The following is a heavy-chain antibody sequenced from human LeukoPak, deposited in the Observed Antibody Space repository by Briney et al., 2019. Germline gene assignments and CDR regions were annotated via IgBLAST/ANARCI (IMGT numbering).Heavy chain of an antibody. Sequence: GGSLRLSCAASGFTFSNYGMSWVRQAPGKGLEWVSVFSGSGASTHYADSVKGRFTISRDNSKNTLYLQMNSLRAEDTAVYSCAKLRWSSSGAFDIWGQGTMVTVSS. CDR1: GFTFSNYG. D-gene: IGHD4-23*01. CDR3: AKLRWSSSGAFDI. J-gene: IGHJ3*02. CDR2: FSGSGAST. V-gene: IGHV3-23*01.